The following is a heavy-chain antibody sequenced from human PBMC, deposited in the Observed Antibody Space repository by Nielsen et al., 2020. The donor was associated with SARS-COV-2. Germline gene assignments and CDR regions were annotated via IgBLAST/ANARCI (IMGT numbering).Heavy chain of an antibody. CDR2: ISSRTNTI. CDR1: GFSFSNHS. CDR3: ARAKYRAIDAFDI. Sequence: GGSLRLSCAASGFSFSNHSMNWVRQAPGKGLEWVSYISSRTNTIYYADSVKGRFTISRDNAKNSLYLQMNSLRVDDTAVYYCARAKYRAIDAFDIWGQGTMVTVSS. V-gene: IGHV3-48*01. D-gene: IGHD2-2*02. J-gene: IGHJ3*02.